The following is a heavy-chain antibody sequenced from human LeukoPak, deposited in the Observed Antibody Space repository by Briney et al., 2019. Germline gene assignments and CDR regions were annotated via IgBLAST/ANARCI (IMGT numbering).Heavy chain of an antibody. CDR2: IYYSGST. D-gene: IGHD4-17*01. Sequence: PSETLTLTCTASGFSVSSGSYYWSCIRQPPGKGLEWIGNIYYSGSTNYNPSLKSRVTISVDTSKNQFSLKLSSVTAAATAVYYCARVHTTVTTYYFDYWGQGTLVTVSS. CDR1: GFSVSSGSYY. CDR3: ARVHTTVTTYYFDY. J-gene: IGHJ4*02. V-gene: IGHV4-61*01.